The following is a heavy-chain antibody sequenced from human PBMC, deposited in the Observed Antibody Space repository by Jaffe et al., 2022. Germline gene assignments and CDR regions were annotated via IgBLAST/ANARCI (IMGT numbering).Heavy chain of an antibody. V-gene: IGHV1-46*03. CDR1: GYTFTSYY. CDR2: INPSGGST. D-gene: IGHD6-6*01. CDR3: ARDRIPKSIAARPGWFDP. J-gene: IGHJ5*02. Sequence: QVQLVQSGAEVKKPGASVKVSCKASGYTFTSYYMHWVRQAPGQGLEWMGIINPSGGSTSYAQKFQGRVTMTRDTSTSTVYMELSSLRSEDTAVYYCARDRIPKSIAARPGWFDPWGQGTLVTVSS.